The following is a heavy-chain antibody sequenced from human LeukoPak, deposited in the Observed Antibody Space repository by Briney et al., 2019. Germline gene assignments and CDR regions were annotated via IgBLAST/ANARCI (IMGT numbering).Heavy chain of an antibody. Sequence: ASVKVSCKASGGTFSSYAISWVRQAPGQGLEWMGRIIPILGIANYAQKFQGRVTITADKSTSTAYMELSSLRSEDTAVYYCARYYDSGGYYYGVRAFDIWGQGTMVTVSS. V-gene: IGHV1-69*04. CDR1: GGTFSSYA. CDR2: IIPILGIA. CDR3: ARYYDSGGYYYGVRAFDI. J-gene: IGHJ3*02. D-gene: IGHD3-22*01.